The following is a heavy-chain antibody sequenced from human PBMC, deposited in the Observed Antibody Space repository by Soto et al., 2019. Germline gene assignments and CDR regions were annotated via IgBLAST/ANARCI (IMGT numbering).Heavy chain of an antibody. D-gene: IGHD3-9*01. J-gene: IGHJ6*02. CDR2: IYSGGST. V-gene: IGHV3-53*01. Sequence: GGSLRLSCAASGFTVSSNYMSWVRQAPGKGLEWVSVIYSGGSTYYADSVKGRFTISRDNSKNTLYLQMNSLRAEDTAVYYCERDGYDILTGYYGYYGMDVWGQGTTVTVSS. CDR1: GFTVSSNY. CDR3: ERDGYDILTGYYGYYGMDV.